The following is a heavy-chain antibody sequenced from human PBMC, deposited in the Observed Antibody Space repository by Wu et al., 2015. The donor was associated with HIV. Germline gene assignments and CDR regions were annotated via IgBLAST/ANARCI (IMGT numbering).Heavy chain of an antibody. J-gene: IGHJ6*02. CDR1: GSTFTNYA. D-gene: IGHD3-3*01. CDR3: AREIFDNYGMDV. Sequence: QVQLVQSGAEVKKPGSSVKVSCEASGSTFTNYAINWVRQAPGQGLEWMGGIIPSFVTAHYAQNFQGRVTITTDESTSTAYMELSSLGSEDAAVYYCAREIFDNYGMDVWGQGTTVTVSS. CDR2: IIPSFVTA. V-gene: IGHV1-69*05.